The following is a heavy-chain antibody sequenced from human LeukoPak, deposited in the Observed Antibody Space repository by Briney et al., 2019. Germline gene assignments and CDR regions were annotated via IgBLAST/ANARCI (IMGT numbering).Heavy chain of an antibody. J-gene: IGHJ5*02. D-gene: IGHD6-13*01. CDR1: GGTFSSYA. CDR3: ARSPPSSSWYGAWFDP. CDR2: IIPIFDTA. Sequence: SVKVSCKASGGTFSSYAISWVRQAPGQGLEWMGGIIPIFDTANYAQKFQGRVTITTDESTSTAYMELSSLRSEDTAVYYCARSPPSSSWYGAWFDPWGQGTLVTVSS. V-gene: IGHV1-69*05.